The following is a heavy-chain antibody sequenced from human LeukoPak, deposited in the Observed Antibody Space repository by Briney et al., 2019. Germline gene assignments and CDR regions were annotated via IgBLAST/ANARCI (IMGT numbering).Heavy chain of an antibody. D-gene: IGHD3-22*01. CDR1: GGSISSYY. J-gene: IGHJ3*02. V-gene: IGHV4-59*01. CDR2: IYYSGST. Sequence: PSETLSLTCTVSGGSISSYYWSWIRQPPGKGLEWIGYIYYSGSTNYNPSLKSRVTISVDTSKNQFSLKLSSVTAADTAVYYCARLNYNYYDSSGYYLDIWGQGTMVTVSS. CDR3: ARLNYNYYDSSGYYLDI.